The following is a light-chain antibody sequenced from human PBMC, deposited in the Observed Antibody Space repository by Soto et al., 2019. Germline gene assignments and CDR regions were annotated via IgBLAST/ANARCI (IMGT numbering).Light chain of an antibody. CDR2: GXS. CDR1: QSVXSN. V-gene: IGKV3-15*01. CDR3: QQYNNSTRA. Sequence: TQSAASLCVCLRERASLSCRARQSVXSNLGRYQQEPGKAPRLLIDGXSTRATGIPARLSGSGSGTEFTLTISSLQSEYFAVYYCQQYNNSTRAFGQGTKVDIK. J-gene: IGKJ1*01.